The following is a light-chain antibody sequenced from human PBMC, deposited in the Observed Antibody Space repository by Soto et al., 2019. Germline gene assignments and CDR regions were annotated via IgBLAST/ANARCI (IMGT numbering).Light chain of an antibody. CDR3: QQYNSYWT. CDR2: DAS. J-gene: IGKJ1*01. CDR1: QSISSW. Sequence: DIQMTQSPSTLSASVGDRVTITCRSSQSISSWLAWYQQKPGKAPKLLIHDASTLESGVPSRFSGSGSGTEFTLTISSLQPDDFATYYCQQYNSYWTFGQGAKADI. V-gene: IGKV1-5*01.